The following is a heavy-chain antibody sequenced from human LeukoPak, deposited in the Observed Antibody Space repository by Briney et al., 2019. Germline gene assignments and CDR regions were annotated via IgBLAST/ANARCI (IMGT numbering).Heavy chain of an antibody. J-gene: IGHJ4*02. V-gene: IGHV4-34*01. CDR1: GGSFSGYY. D-gene: IGHD2-21*02. CDR3: AREYCGGDCHLDY. Sequence: PSETLSLTCAVYGGSFSGYYWSWIRQPPGKGLEWIGEINHSGSTNYNPSLKSRVTISVDTSKNQFSLKLSSVTAADTAVYYCAREYCGGDCHLDYWGQGTLVTVSS. CDR2: INHSGST.